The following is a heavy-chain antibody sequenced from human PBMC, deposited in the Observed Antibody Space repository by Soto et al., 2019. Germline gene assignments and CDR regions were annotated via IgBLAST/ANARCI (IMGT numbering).Heavy chain of an antibody. J-gene: IGHJ5*02. CDR1: GFTFSSYS. D-gene: IGHD6-13*01. V-gene: IGHV3-48*01. Sequence: EVQLVESGGGLVQPGGSLRLSCAASGFTFSSYSMNWVRQAPGKGLEWVSYISSSSSTIYYADSVKGRFTISRDNAKNSLSLKMNSLRVEAAAVYYCARDRVAAAGTWWFDPWGQGTLVTVSS. CDR2: ISSSSSTI. CDR3: ARDRVAAAGTWWFDP.